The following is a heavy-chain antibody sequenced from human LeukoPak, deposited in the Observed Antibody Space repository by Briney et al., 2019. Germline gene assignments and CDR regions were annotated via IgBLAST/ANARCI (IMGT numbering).Heavy chain of an antibody. J-gene: IGHJ4*02. V-gene: IGHV4-34*01. CDR3: VAGTYFDY. Sequence: PSETLSLTCAVYGGSFSGYYWSWIRQPPGKGLEWIGEINHSGSTNYNPSLKSRVTISVDTSKNQFSLKLSSVTAADTAVYYCVAGTYFDYWGQGTLVTVSS. CDR2: INHSGST. CDR1: GGSFSGYY. D-gene: IGHD6-19*01.